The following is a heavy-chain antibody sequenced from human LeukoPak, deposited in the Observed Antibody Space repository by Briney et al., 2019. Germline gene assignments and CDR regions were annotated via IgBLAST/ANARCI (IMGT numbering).Heavy chain of an antibody. V-gene: IGHV1-2*06. CDR1: GYTFTGYY. CDR2: INPNSGGT. Sequence: ASVKVSCKASGYTFTGYYMHWVRQAPGQGLEWMGRINPNSGGTNYAQKFQGRVTMTRDTSISTAYMELSRLRYDGTAVYYCARDKYYDYVWGSYRPDYWGQGTLVTVSS. D-gene: IGHD3-16*02. CDR3: ARDKYYDYVWGSYRPDY. J-gene: IGHJ4*02.